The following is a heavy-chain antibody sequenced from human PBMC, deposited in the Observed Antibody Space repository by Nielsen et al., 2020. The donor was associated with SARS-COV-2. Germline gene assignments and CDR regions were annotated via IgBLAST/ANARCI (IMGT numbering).Heavy chain of an antibody. CDR2: IIPILGIA. J-gene: IGHJ6*02. CDR3: AREGCSGGSCPMDV. Sequence: SVKVSCKASGGTFGSYAISWVRQAPGQGLEWMGRIIPILGIANYAQKFQGRVTITADKSTSTAYMELSSLRSEDTAVYYCAREGCSGGSCPMDVWGQGTTVTVSS. D-gene: IGHD2-15*01. CDR1: GGTFGSYA. V-gene: IGHV1-69*04.